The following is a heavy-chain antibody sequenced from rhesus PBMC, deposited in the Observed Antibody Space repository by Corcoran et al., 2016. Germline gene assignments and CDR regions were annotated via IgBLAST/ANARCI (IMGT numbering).Heavy chain of an antibody. V-gene: IGHV4-93*02. CDR2: IYGSGGST. D-gene: IGHD4-35*01. CDR1: GGSISSSNW. J-gene: IGHJ6*01. CDR3: ARLDGNWSDS. Sequence: QVQLQESGPAVVKPSETLSLTCAVSGGSISSSNWWSWICLSPGKGQEWIGGIYGSGGSTEYNPALKCRVTMSIDPSKNQFSLKLSSVTAADTAVYYCARLDGNWSDSWGQGVVVTVSS.